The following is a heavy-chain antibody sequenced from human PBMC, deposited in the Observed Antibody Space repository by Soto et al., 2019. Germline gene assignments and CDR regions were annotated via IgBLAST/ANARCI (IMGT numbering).Heavy chain of an antibody. CDR2: MNPNSGNT. Sequence: QVQLVQSGAEVKKPGASVKVSCKASGYTFTSYDINWVRQATGQGLEWMGWMNPNSGNTGYAQKFQGRVTMTRNTSISTAYMELSSLRSEDTAVYYCARAPMVRGVTPYYFDYWGQGTLVTVSS. J-gene: IGHJ4*02. CDR3: ARAPMVRGVTPYYFDY. D-gene: IGHD3-10*01. CDR1: GYTFTSYD. V-gene: IGHV1-8*01.